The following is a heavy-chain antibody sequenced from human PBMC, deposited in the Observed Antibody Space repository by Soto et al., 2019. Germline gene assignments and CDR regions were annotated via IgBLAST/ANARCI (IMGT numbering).Heavy chain of an antibody. J-gene: IGHJ5*02. CDR2: ISAYNGNT. V-gene: IGHV1-18*04. CDR1: GYTFTSYG. CDR3: ARRSLYDSSGYYSFDP. D-gene: IGHD3-22*01. Sequence: ASVKVSCKASGYTFTSYGISWVRQAPGQGLEWMGWISAYNGNTNYAQKLQGRVTMTTDTSTSTAYMELRSLRSDDTAVYYCARRSLYDSSGYYSFDPWGQGTLVTVSS.